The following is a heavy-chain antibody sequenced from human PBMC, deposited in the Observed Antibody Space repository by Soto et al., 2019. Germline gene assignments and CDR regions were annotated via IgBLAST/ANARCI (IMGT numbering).Heavy chain of an antibody. CDR2: INAGNGNT. Sequence: ASVKVSCKASGYTFTSYAMHWVRQAPGQRLEWMGWINAGNGNTKYSQKFQGRVTITRDTSASTAYMELSSLRSEDTAVYYCARDERSGYWLSFYFDYWGQGTLVTVSS. CDR1: GYTFTSYA. J-gene: IGHJ4*02. D-gene: IGHD5-12*01. CDR3: ARDERSGYWLSFYFDY. V-gene: IGHV1-3*01.